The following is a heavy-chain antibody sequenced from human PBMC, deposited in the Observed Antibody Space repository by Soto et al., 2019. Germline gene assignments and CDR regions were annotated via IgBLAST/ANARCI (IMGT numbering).Heavy chain of an antibody. J-gene: IGHJ4*02. V-gene: IGHV3-74*03. CDR2: INRDGSTT. CDR3: ARDLRGAFDY. Sequence: GGSLRLSCAASGFTFSNYWMNWVRQAPGEGLVWVARINRDGSTTTYADSVKGRFTISRDNAKNTISLQIHGLRAEDSAIYYCARDLRGAFDYWGQGTVVTVSS. CDR1: GFTFSNYW. D-gene: IGHD1-26*01.